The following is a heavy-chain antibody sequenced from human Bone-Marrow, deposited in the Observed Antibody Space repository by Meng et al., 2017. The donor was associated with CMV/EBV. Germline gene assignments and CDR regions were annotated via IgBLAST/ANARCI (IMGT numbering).Heavy chain of an antibody. J-gene: IGHJ6*02. Sequence: SVKVSCPTSGDIFGRYAVSCVRQAPGQGLEWIGGTIPLFGKVDYAQKFQARITITTDDSSTTVHMELSRLRFEDTAVYYCARSGHLARDSLYYPYVMDVWGQGTTVTVSS. CDR1: GDIFGRYA. CDR2: TIPLFGKV. D-gene: IGHD5/OR15-5a*01. V-gene: IGHV1-69*05. CDR3: ARSGHLARDSLYYPYVMDV.